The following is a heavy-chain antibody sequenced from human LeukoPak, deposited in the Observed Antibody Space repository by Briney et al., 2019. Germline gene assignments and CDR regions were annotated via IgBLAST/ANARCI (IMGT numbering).Heavy chain of an antibody. J-gene: IGHJ4*02. D-gene: IGHD1-14*01. CDR2: IAYDGSRA. CDR1: GFTFRGYG. CDR3: TRYNNDHFDY. V-gene: IGHV3-33*01. Sequence: GGSLRLSCAGSGFTFRGYGMHWFRQTPGKGLEWVAVIAYDGSRAFYADSVKGRFTISRDNSKNMMSVQMDDLRAEDTAVYYCTRYNNDHFDYWGQGTLVTVSS.